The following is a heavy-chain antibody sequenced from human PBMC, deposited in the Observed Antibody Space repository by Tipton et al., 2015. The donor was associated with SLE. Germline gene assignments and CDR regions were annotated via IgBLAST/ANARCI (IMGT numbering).Heavy chain of an antibody. CDR2: INHSGST. Sequence: TLSLTCAVYGGSFSGYYWSWIRQPPGKGLEWIGEINHSGSTNYNPSLKSRVTISVDTSKNQFSLKLSSVTAADTAVYYCASLQWLVRGLDYWGQGTLVTVSS. CDR3: ASLQWLVRGLDY. D-gene: IGHD6-19*01. CDR1: GGSFSGYY. V-gene: IGHV4-34*01. J-gene: IGHJ4*02.